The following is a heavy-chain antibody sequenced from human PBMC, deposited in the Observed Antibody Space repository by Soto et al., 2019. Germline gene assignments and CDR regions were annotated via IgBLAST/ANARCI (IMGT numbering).Heavy chain of an antibody. CDR3: AKDKDGPRLPARPPGVDYYYGMDV. Sequence: GGSVRLSVSASGFTCSSYCMHGVRQGPGKGLEWVAVISHDGSKKYYTDSVKGRFTISRDNSKSPLYLQMTSVSAEDTAVYYCAKDKDGPRLPARPPGVDYYYGMDVWGQGTTVTVSS. V-gene: IGHV3-30*18. J-gene: IGHJ6*02. D-gene: IGHD2-2*01. CDR2: ISHDGSKK. CDR1: GFTCSSYC.